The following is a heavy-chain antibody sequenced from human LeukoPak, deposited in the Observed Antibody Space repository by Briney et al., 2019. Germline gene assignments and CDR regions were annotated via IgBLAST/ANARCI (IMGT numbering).Heavy chain of an antibody. J-gene: IGHJ4*02. CDR3: ARILMGQLVHGSDY. CDR2: ISSSSSYI. D-gene: IGHD6-13*01. V-gene: IGHV3-21*01. Sequence: PGGSLRLSCAASGFTFSSYSMNWVRQAPGKGLEWVSSISSSSSYIYYADSVKGRFTISRDNAKNSLYLQMNSLRAEDTAVYYCARILMGQLVHGSDYWGQGTLVTVSS. CDR1: GFTFSSYS.